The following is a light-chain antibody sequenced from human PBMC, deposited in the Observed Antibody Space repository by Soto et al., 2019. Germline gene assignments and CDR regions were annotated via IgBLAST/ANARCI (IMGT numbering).Light chain of an antibody. CDR3: QQYNNWPPRVT. CDR2: GAS. V-gene: IGKV3-15*01. J-gene: IGKJ5*01. CDR1: QSVSNN. Sequence: EIVMTQSPATLSVSPGERATLSCRASQSVSNNLAWYQQAPGQAPRLLIYGASTRATGIPARFSGSGSGTEFTLTITSLQSEDFAVYYCQQYNNWPPRVTFGQGTRL.